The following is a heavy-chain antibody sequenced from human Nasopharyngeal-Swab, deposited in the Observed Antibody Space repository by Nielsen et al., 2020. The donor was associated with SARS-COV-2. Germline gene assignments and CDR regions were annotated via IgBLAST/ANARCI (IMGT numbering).Heavy chain of an antibody. J-gene: IGHJ4*02. CDR2: ISSSSSYI. V-gene: IGHV3-21*01. D-gene: IGHD3-9*01. Sequence: GESLKISCAASGFTFSSYSMNWVRQAPGKGLEWVSSISSSSSYIYYADSVKGRFTISRDNAKNSLYLQMNSLRAEDTAVYYCARDPYYDILTGYYTNWGQGTLVTVSS. CDR3: ARDPYYDILTGYYTN. CDR1: GFTFSSYS.